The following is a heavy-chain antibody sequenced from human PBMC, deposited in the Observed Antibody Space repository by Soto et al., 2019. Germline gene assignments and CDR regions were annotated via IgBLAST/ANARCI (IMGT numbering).Heavy chain of an antibody. D-gene: IGHD6-19*01. J-gene: IGHJ5*02. CDR1: GDSVSSASFY. CDR2: IYFSGST. Sequence: SETLSLTCTFSGDSVSSASFYLIWIRQAPGKGLEWIGFIYFSGSTNYNPSLKSRVTMSLDTSKNQFSLKLRSVTPADTAVYFCARVNSGRNWFDPWGQGTLVTVS. CDR3: ARVNSGRNWFDP. V-gene: IGHV4-61*01.